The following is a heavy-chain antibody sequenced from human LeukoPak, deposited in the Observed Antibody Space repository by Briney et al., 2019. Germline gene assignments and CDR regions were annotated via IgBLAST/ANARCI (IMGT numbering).Heavy chain of an antibody. CDR3: AKDNRANWNNNWFDP. CDR1: GFTFSSYA. CDR2: ISGSGGST. V-gene: IGHV3-23*01. Sequence: GGSLRLSCAASGFTFSSYAMSWVRQAPGKGLDSVSAISGSGGSTYYADSVKGRFTISRDNSKNTLYLQMNSLRAEDTAVYYCAKDNRANWNNNWFDPWGQGTLVTVSS. D-gene: IGHD1/OR15-1a*01. J-gene: IGHJ5*02.